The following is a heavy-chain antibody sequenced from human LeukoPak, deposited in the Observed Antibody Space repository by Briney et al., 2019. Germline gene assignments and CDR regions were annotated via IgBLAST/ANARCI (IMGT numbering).Heavy chain of an antibody. Sequence: PSETLSLTCTVSGDSISSYYWSWIRKPAGKGLEWIGRVYTSGSTNYNPSLKSRVTMSIDTSKNQFSLKLTSVTAADTAVYYCARGEGSSWYTWYFDLWGRGTLVTISS. CDR1: GDSISSYY. V-gene: IGHV4-4*07. CDR2: VYTSGST. D-gene: IGHD6-13*01. J-gene: IGHJ2*01. CDR3: ARGEGSSWYTWYFDL.